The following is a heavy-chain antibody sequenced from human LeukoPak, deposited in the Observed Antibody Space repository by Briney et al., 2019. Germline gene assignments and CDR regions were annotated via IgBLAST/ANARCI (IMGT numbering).Heavy chain of an antibody. CDR2: FDPEDGET. CDR3: ATDLAMVRGVIGGDY. J-gene: IGHJ4*02. Sequence: ASVKVSCKASGYTFTSYGISWVRQAPGKGLEWMGGFDPEDGETIYAQKFQGRVTMTEDTSTDTAYMELSSLTSDDTAVYYCATDLAMVRGVIGGDYWGQGTLVTVSS. D-gene: IGHD3-10*01. CDR1: GYTFTSYG. V-gene: IGHV1-24*01.